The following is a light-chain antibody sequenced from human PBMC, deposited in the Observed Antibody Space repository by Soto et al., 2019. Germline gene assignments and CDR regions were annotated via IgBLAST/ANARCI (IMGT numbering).Light chain of an antibody. CDR3: CSYAGSSTSVV. V-gene: IGLV2-23*01. Sequence: QSALTQPASVSGSPGQSITISCTGTSSDVGSYNLVSWYQQHPGKAPKLMIYEGSKRPSGVSNRFSGSKSGNTASLTISGLPAMDEAAYYHCSYAGSSTSVVFGGGTTLTVL. CDR1: SSDVGSYNL. CDR2: EGS. J-gene: IGLJ2*01.